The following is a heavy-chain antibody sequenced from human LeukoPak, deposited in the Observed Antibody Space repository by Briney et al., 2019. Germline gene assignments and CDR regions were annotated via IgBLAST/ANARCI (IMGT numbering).Heavy chain of an antibody. V-gene: IGHV1-69*13. D-gene: IGHD6-19*01. J-gene: IGHJ3*02. Sequence: SVKVSCKASGGTFSSYAISWVRQAPGQGLEWMGGIIPIFGTANYAQKFQGRVTITADESTSTAYVELSSLRSEDTAVYYCARDRGSGWDDAFDIWGQGTMVTVSS. CDR1: GGTFSSYA. CDR2: IIPIFGTA. CDR3: ARDRGSGWDDAFDI.